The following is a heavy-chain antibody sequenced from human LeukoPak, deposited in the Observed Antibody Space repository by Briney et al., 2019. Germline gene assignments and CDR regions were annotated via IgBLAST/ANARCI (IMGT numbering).Heavy chain of an antibody. CDR3: SIWFGELGQDH. V-gene: IGHV1-69*13. J-gene: IGHJ4*02. D-gene: IGHD3-10*01. Sequence: SVKVSCKASGGTVSSYAISWGRQAPGQGREWMGGIIPIFGTANYAQKFHGRVPITAEEPTRTAYMELSRLRSEDTAVYYCSIWFGELGQDHWGQGPLVPVSS. CDR1: GGTVSSYA. CDR2: IIPIFGTA.